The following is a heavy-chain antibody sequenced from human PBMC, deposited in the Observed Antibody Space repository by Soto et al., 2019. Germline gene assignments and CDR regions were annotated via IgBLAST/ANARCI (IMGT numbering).Heavy chain of an antibody. CDR1: GFTFSNYA. J-gene: IGHJ4*02. D-gene: IGHD3-3*01. V-gene: IGHV3-23*01. CDR2: IGGSGGNT. CDR3: AKDSRRYYDFWSGADY. Sequence: EVQLLESGGDLVQPGGSLRLSCAASGFTFSNYAMSWVRQAPGKGLEWVSTIGGSGGNTNYAESVKGRFTISRDNSKKTLYLQMKGLSVEDTAVYFCAKDSRRYYDFWSGADYWGQGTLVTVSS.